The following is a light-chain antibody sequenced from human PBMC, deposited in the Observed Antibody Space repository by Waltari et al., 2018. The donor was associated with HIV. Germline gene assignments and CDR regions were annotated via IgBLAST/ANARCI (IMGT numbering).Light chain of an antibody. CDR3: SSYTGTSTLYV. V-gene: IGLV2-14*01. CDR1: NSDLGAYNY. Sequence: QSALTQPASVSGSPGQSITISCTGTNSDLGAYNYVSWYQQHPGKAPKLLIYEVSNRPSGVSNRFSCSKSGTTASLTISGLQAEDEADYYCSSYTGTSTLYVFGPGTKVTVL. CDR2: EVS. J-gene: IGLJ1*01.